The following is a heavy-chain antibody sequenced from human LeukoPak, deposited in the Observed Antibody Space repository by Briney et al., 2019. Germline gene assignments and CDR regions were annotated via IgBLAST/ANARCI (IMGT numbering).Heavy chain of an antibody. J-gene: IGHJ6*03. Sequence: ESGPTLVNPTQTLTLTCTFSGFSLSTSGMCVSWIRQPPGKALEWLARIDWDDDKYYSTSLKTRLTISKDTSKNQVVLTMTNMDPVDTATYYCARTAVAGTNYYYYMDVWGKGTTVTVSS. CDR2: IDWDDDK. CDR3: ARTAVAGTNYYYYMDV. V-gene: IGHV2-70*11. D-gene: IGHD6-19*01. CDR1: GFSLSTSGMC.